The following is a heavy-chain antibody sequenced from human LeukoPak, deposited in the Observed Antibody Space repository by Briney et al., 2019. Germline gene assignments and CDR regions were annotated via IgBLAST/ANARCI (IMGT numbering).Heavy chain of an antibody. CDR3: AKDRGPDMAVVDFIDH. CDR2: IWQDGDKK. Sequence: GGSLRLSCVASGFTFNNYAMHWVRQAPGKGLEWLAIIWQDGDKKEYGDSVRGRFTVSRDNSKNTLYPQMNSPRAEDTAFYYCAKDRGPDMAVVDFIDHWGQGTLVAVSS. CDR1: GFTFNNYA. J-gene: IGHJ4*02. V-gene: IGHV3-33*06. D-gene: IGHD2-2*01.